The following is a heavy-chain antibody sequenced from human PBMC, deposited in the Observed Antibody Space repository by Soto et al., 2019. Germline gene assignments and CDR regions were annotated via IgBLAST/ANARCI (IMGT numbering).Heavy chain of an antibody. D-gene: IGHD6-19*01. V-gene: IGHV1-18*01. J-gene: IGHJ6*02. CDR2: ISACNGNT. CDR1: GYTFTSYG. CDR3: ASYSSGWYYYYYYGMDV. Sequence: ASVKVSCKASGYTFTSYGISWVRQAPGQGLEWMGWISACNGNTNYAQKLQGRVTMTTDTSTSTAYMELRSLRSDDTAVYYCASYSSGWYYYYYYGMDVWGQGTTVTVSS.